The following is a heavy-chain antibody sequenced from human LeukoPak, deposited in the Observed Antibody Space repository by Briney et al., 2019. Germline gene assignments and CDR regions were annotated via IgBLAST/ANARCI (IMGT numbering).Heavy chain of an antibody. CDR2: MHDSGTT. Sequence: PSETLSLTCNVSGGSIRGYYWSWIRQPPGKGLEWIAYMHDSGTTNSDPSLKSRVTISLDTSKNQLSLKLNSVTAADTAVYYCAREGSGYSTNFDYWGQGTLVTVSS. J-gene: IGHJ4*02. CDR1: GGSIRGYY. D-gene: IGHD3-3*01. CDR3: AREGSGYSTNFDY. V-gene: IGHV4-59*01.